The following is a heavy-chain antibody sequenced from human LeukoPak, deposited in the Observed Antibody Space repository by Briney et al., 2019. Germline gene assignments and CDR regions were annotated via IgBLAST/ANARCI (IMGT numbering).Heavy chain of an antibody. Sequence: GGSLRLSCAASGFTFSGYSMNWVRQAPGRGLEWVSYISTSSGTIYYADSVKGRFIISRDNANNSVYLQMNSLRDGDTAVYYWARGDGLGRRAFDIWGQGTMATVSS. J-gene: IGHJ3*02. CDR2: ISTSSGTI. D-gene: IGHD6-19*01. CDR1: GFTFSGYS. CDR3: ARGDGLGRRAFDI. V-gene: IGHV3-48*02.